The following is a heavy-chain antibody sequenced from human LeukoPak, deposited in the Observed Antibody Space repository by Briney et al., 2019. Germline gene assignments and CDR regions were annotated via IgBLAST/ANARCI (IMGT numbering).Heavy chain of an antibody. D-gene: IGHD2-21*01. CDR3: ARTGGEDAFDI. CDR1: GFTFSSYS. CDR2: ISSSSSYI. V-gene: IGHV3-21*01. Sequence: GGSLRLSCAASGFTFSSYSMNWVRQAPGKGLEWVSSISSSSSYIYYADSVKGRFTISRDNAKNSLYLRMNSLRAEDTAVYYCARTGGEDAFDIWGQGTMVTVSS. J-gene: IGHJ3*02.